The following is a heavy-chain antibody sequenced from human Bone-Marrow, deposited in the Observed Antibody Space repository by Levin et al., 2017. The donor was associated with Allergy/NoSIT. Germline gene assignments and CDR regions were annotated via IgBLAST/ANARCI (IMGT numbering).Heavy chain of an antibody. CDR1: GASISSFY. J-gene: IGHJ5*01. V-gene: IGHV4-59*08. D-gene: IGHD2-2*01. Sequence: SQTLSLTCTVSGASISSFYWSWIRQPPGKGLEWIGYIYYSGSTNYSPSLKSRVSMSADMSRNQVYLTMSSVTAADTAVYYCARQEVPAAMNGFESWGQGTLVTVSS. CDR3: ARQEVPAAMNGFES. CDR2: IYYSGST.